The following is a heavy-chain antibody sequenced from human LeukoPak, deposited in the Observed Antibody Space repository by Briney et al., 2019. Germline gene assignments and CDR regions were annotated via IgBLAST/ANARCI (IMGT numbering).Heavy chain of an antibody. V-gene: IGHV1-18*01. CDR3: ARVLRYCSSTSCYCWFDP. D-gene: IGHD2-2*01. Sequence: ASVKVSCKASGYTFTSYGISLVRQAPGQGLEWMGWISAYNGNTNYAQKLQGRVTMTTDTSTSTAYMELRSLRSDDTAVYYCARVLRYCSSTSCYCWFDPWGQGTLVTVSS. CDR2: ISAYNGNT. J-gene: IGHJ5*02. CDR1: GYTFTSYG.